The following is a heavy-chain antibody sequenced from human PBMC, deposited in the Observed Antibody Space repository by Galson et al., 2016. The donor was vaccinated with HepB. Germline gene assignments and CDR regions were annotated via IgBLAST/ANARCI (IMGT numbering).Heavy chain of an antibody. V-gene: IGHV3-30-3*01. D-gene: IGHD6-6*01. CDR3: ARVSRSYWYFDL. J-gene: IGHJ2*01. CDR2: VSYEGSTN. Sequence: SLRLSCAASGFTFGRYWMHWVRQAPGKGLEWVAVVSYEGSTNYYADSVKGRFTISRDNFKNTLYLQINSLRAEDTAVYYCARVSRSYWYFDLWGRGTLVTVSS. CDR1: GFTFGRYW.